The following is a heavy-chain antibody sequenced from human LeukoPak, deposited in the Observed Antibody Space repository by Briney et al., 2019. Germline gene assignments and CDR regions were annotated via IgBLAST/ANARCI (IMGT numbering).Heavy chain of an antibody. Sequence: GGSLRLSCAASGFTVSSNYMSWVRQAPGKGLEWVSVIYSGGSTYYADSVKGRFTISRDNSKNTLYLQTNSLRAEDTAVYYCARDQVKSSSWYRGYYYYGMDVWGQGTTVTVS. CDR2: IYSGGST. CDR1: GFTVSSNY. CDR3: ARDQVKSSSWYRGYYYYGMDV. D-gene: IGHD6-13*01. J-gene: IGHJ6*02. V-gene: IGHV3-66*01.